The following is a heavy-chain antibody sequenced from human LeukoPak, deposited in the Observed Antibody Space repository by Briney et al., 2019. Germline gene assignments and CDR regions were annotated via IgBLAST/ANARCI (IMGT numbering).Heavy chain of an antibody. CDR1: GYTFTSYD. CDR2: MNPNSGNT. D-gene: IGHD3-10*01. V-gene: IGHV1-8*01. J-gene: IGHJ4*02. Sequence: ASEKVSCKASGYTFTSYDINWVRQATGQGLEWMGWMNPNSGNTGYAQKFQGRVTMTRNTSISTAYMELSSLRSEDTAVYYCARVIGNMVRGVILVYWGQGTLVTVSS. CDR3: ARVIGNMVRGVILVY.